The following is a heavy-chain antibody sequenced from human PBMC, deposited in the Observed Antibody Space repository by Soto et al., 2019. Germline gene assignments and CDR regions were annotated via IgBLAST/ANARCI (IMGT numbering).Heavy chain of an antibody. V-gene: IGHV2-5*02. CDR1: GFSLSTSGAA. D-gene: IGHD3-3*01. Sequence: QITLKESGPTLVQPTQTLTLTCTFSGFSLSTSGAAVGWIRQPPGKALEWLPHIYWDDEKQYNPSLRNSLTITKDTTTNHVVRTMTDMDPVDTATYYCAGRLGDEWYALLDYWGQGHLVTVS. CDR2: IYWDDEK. J-gene: IGHJ4*02. CDR3: AGRLGDEWYALLDY.